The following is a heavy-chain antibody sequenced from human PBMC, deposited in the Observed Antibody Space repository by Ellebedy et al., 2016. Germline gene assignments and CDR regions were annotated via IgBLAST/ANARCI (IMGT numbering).Heavy chain of an antibody. CDR2: IYPGDSDT. V-gene: IGHV5-51*01. CDR3: ARRRGYGDYVFDY. D-gene: IGHD4-17*01. CDR1: GYSFTSYW. Sequence: ASVKVSCKGSGYSFTSYWIAWVRQMPGKGLEWMGIIYPGDSDTTYSPSFQGQVTISADKSISTAYLQWSSLKASDTAMYYCARRRGYGDYVFDYWGQGTLVTVSS. J-gene: IGHJ4*02.